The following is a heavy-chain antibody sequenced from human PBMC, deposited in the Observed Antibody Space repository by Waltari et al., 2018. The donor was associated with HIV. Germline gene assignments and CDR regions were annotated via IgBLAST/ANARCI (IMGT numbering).Heavy chain of an antibody. Sequence: EVQLVESGGGLVRRGGSLGLSCEAPGFRFSTYGMHWVRQSPGKGLEWVANIKEDGSETHYVDSVKGRFTISRDDAKNSLYLQMNSLTADDTAVYFCVRGEKERMLRFLEYLPSGNFDYWGQGTLVTVSS. D-gene: IGHD3-3*01. V-gene: IGHV3-7*01. CDR1: GFRFSTYG. J-gene: IGHJ4*02. CDR3: VRGEKERMLRFLEYLPSGNFDY. CDR2: IKEDGSET.